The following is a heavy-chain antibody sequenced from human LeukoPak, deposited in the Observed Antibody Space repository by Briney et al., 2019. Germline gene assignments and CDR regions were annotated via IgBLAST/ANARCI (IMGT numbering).Heavy chain of an antibody. CDR3: AKEGTTHGAFDI. CDR2: ISYDGSNK. CDR1: GFTFSSYG. D-gene: IGHD1-26*01. Sequence: GGSLRLSCAASGFTFSSYGMHWVRQAPGKGLEWVAVISYDGSNKYYADSVKGRFTISRDNSKNTLYLQMNSLRAEDTAVYYCAKEGTTHGAFDIWSQGTMVTVSS. J-gene: IGHJ3*02. V-gene: IGHV3-30*18.